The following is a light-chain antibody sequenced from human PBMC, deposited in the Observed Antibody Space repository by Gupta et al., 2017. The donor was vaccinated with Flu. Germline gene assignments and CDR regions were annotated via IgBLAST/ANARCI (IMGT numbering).Light chain of an antibody. CDR2: KAS. CDR1: QSISSW. CDR3: HQDKSYSLSI. V-gene: IGKV1-5*03. J-gene: IGKJ2*01. Sequence: DIQMTQSPSTLSASVGDRVTITCRASQSISSWLAWYQQKPGKAPKLLIYKASSLESGVPSRFGGSGFGKELTLTISSRQQDDFATYYYHQDKSYSLSIFGQGTKLDIK.